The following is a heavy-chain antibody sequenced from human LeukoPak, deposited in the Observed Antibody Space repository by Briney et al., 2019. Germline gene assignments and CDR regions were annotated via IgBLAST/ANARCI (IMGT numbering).Heavy chain of an antibody. J-gene: IGHJ4*02. CDR1: GYTFTGYY. CDR2: INPNSGGT. D-gene: IGHD6-13*01. CDR3: ARDSSSWYRYFDY. V-gene: IGHV1-2*02. Sequence: GASVKVSCKASGYTFTGYYMHWVRQAPGQGLEWMGWINPNSGGTNYAQKFQGRVTMTRDTSISTAYKELSRLRSDDTAVYYCARDSSSWYRYFDYWGQGTLVTVSS.